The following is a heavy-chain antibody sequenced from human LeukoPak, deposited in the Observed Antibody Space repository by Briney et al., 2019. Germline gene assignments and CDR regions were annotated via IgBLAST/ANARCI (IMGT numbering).Heavy chain of an antibody. CDR1: GGTFSSYA. D-gene: IGHD3-3*01. CDR2: IIPIFGTA. V-gene: IGHV1-69*13. Sequence: GASVKVSCKASGGTFSSYAISWVRQAPGQGLEWMGGIIPIFGTANYAQKFQSRVTITADESTSTAYMELSSLRSEDTAVYYCARGINGDFWSGFYYWGQGTLVTVSS. J-gene: IGHJ4*02. CDR3: ARGINGDFWSGFYY.